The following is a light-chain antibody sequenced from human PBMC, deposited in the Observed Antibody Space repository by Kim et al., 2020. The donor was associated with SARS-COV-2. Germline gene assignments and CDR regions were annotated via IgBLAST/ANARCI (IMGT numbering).Light chain of an antibody. CDR3: SSYTSSGTFGV. CDR1: SSDVGAYNY. CDR2: DVS. V-gene: IGLV2-14*01. Sequence: QSALTQPASVSGSPGQSITISCTGTSSDVGAYNYVSWYQQHPGKAPKLMIYDVSKRPSGVSNRFSGSKSGNTASLTISGLQAEDEAYFYCSSYTSSGTFGVFGGGTQLTVL. J-gene: IGLJ3*02.